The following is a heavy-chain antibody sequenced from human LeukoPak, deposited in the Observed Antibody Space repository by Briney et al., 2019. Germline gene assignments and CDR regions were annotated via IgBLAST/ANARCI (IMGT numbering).Heavy chain of an antibody. CDR3: AKGHYYDSSGYLTLVGFFDY. CDR1: GFTFSSYG. V-gene: IGHV3-30*18. J-gene: IGHJ4*02. CDR2: ISYDGSNK. Sequence: GGSLRLSCAASGFTFSSYGMHWVRQAPGKGLEWVAVISYDGSNKYYADSVKGRFTISRDNSKNTLYLQMNSLRAEDTAVYYCAKGHYYDSSGYLTLVGFFDYWGQGTLVTVSS. D-gene: IGHD3-22*01.